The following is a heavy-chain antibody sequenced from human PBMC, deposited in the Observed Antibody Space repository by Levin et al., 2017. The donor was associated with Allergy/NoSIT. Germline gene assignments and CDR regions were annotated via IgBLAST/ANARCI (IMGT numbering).Heavy chain of an antibody. CDR3: ARPNSAVTGIGWLDP. D-gene: IGHD6-19*01. Sequence: GGSLRLSCAASGFTFSINWMSWVRQAPGKGLEWVASINQDASAAFYVDSVKGRFTISRDNAKNSLDLQMNSLRVEDTAMDYWARPNSAVTGIGWLDPWGQGTLVTVSS. CDR1: GFTFSINW. V-gene: IGHV3-7*01. CDR2: INQDASAA. J-gene: IGHJ5*02.